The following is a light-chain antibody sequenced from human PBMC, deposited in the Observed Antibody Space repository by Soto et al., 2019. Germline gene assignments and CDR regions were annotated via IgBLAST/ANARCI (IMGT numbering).Light chain of an antibody. V-gene: IGKV3-20*01. CDR2: GAS. Sequence: EIVLTQSPGTLSLSPGERATLSCGASQSVSSSFLAWYQQKPGQAPRLLIYGASSRATDIPDRFSGSGSGTDSTLTISRLEPEDFAVYYCQQYGSSPPWTFGQGTKVEIK. CDR1: QSVSSSF. CDR3: QQYGSSPPWT. J-gene: IGKJ1*01.